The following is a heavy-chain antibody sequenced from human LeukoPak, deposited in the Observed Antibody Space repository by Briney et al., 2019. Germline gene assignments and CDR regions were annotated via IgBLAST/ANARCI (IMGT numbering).Heavy chain of an antibody. V-gene: IGHV4-30-2*01. CDR3: ARDSEVQWLRYLDY. CDR2: IYHSGST. D-gene: IGHD6-19*01. CDR1: GGSIRSGDYY. Sequence: PSETLSLTCTVSGGSIRSGDYYWSWIRQPPGKGLEWIGYIYHSGSTYYNPSLKSRVTISVDTSENQFSLKLSSVTAADTAVYYCARDSEVQWLRYLDYWGQGALVTVSS. J-gene: IGHJ4*02.